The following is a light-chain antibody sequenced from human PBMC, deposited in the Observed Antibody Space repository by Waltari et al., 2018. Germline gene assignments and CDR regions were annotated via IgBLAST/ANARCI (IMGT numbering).Light chain of an antibody. V-gene: IGLV2-14*03. CDR2: YVS. J-gene: IGLJ3*02. CDR1: SRDVVGFDY. CDR3: SSYTSRSTRV. Sequence: QSALTQPASVSGSPGQSITISCTGTSRDVVGFDYVSWYQQHPGKAPNLIIYYVSDRPSGVSHRFSGSKSGNTASLTISGLQTEDEADYYCSSYTSRSTRVFGGGTKLTVL.